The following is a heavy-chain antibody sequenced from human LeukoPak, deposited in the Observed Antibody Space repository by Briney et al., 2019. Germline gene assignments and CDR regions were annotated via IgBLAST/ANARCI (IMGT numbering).Heavy chain of an antibody. CDR1: GFTFSSYA. V-gene: IGHV3-23*01. D-gene: IGHD2-2*01. J-gene: IGHJ6*02. CDR2: VSGSGGTT. CDR3: AKEFVIVPATVAHGVDV. Sequence: GGSLRLSCVASGFTFSSYAMTWVRQAPGKGLEWVSGVSGSGGTTYYVDSVKGRITASRDNSKNTLYLQMNSLRAEDTDVYYCAKEFVIVPATVAHGVDVWGQGTTVTVSS.